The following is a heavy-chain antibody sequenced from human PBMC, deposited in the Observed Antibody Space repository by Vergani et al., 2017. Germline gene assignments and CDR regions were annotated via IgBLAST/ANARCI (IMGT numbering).Heavy chain of an antibody. CDR1: GFTFSSYA. CDR2: ISGSGGST. J-gene: IGHJ6*02. CDR3: AXPLIAAAGYYYYYGMDV. V-gene: IGHV3-23*01. Sequence: EVQLLESGGGLVQPGGSLRLSCAASGFTFSSYAMSWVRQAPGKGLEWVSAISGSGGSTYYADSVKGRFTISRDNSKNTLYLQMNSLRAEDTAVYYCAXPLIAAAGYYYYYGMDVWGQGTTVTVSS. D-gene: IGHD6-13*01.